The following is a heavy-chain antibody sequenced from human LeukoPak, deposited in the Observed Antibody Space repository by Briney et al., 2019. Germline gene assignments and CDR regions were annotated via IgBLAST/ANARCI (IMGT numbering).Heavy chain of an antibody. CDR3: AREDYSNYWFDP. Sequence: SETLSLTCTVSGGSISSGSYYWSWIRQTAGKGLEWIGRIYTSGSTNYNPSLKSRVTISVDTSKNQFSLKLSSVTAADTAVYYCAREDYSNYWFDPWGQGTLVTVSS. CDR2: IYTSGST. J-gene: IGHJ5*02. V-gene: IGHV4-61*02. CDR1: GGSISSGSYY. D-gene: IGHD4-11*01.